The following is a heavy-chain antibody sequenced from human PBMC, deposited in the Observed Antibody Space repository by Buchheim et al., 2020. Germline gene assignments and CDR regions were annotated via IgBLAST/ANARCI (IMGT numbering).Heavy chain of an antibody. CDR1: GFTFSSYA. CDR3: ARVNSWNYDFDY. J-gene: IGHJ4*02. Sequence: QVQLVESGGGVVQPGRSLRLSCAASGFTFSSYAMHWVRQAPGKGLEWVAVISYDGSNKYYADSVKGRFTISRDNSKNTLYLQMNSLRAEDTAVYYCARVNSWNYDFDYWGQGTL. V-gene: IGHV3-30*04. CDR2: ISYDGSNK. D-gene: IGHD1-7*01.